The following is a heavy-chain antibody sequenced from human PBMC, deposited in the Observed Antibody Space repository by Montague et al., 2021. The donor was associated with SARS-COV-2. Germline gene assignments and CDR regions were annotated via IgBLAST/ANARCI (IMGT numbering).Heavy chain of an antibody. V-gene: IGHV2-70*20. Sequence: PALVKPTQTLTLTCTFSGFSLSTSGMCVSWVRQPLGKALEWLALIDWDDNKFYSTSLKTRLTISKDTSKNQVVLTMTNVDPVDTATYYCARSLYDILTGYYLPFDYWGQGTLVTVSS. CDR1: GFSLSTSGMC. CDR2: IDWDDNK. CDR3: ARSLYDILTGYYLPFDY. J-gene: IGHJ4*02. D-gene: IGHD3-9*01.